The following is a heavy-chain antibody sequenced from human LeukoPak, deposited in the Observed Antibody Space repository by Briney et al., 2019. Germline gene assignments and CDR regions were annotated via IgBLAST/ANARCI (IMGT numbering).Heavy chain of an antibody. CDR2: IIPIFGTA. CDR1: GGTFSSYA. D-gene: IGHD3-3*01. J-gene: IGHJ4*02. Sequence: SVKVSCKASGGTFSSYAINWVRQAPGQGLEWMGGIIPIFGTANYAQKFQGRVTITTDESTSTAYMELSSLRSEDTAVYYCASPTTYDFWSGYYMFDYWGQGTLVTVSS. V-gene: IGHV1-69*05. CDR3: ASPTTYDFWSGYYMFDY.